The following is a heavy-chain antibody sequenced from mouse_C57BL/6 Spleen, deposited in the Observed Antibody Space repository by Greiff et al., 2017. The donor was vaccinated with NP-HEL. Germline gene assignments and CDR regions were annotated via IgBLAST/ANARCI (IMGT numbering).Heavy chain of an antibody. V-gene: IGHV1-61*01. CDR2: IYPSDSET. CDR1: GYTFTSYW. J-gene: IGHJ3*01. Sequence: QVQLQQPGAELVRPGSSVKLSCKASGYTFTSYWMDWVKQRPGQGLEWIGNIYPSDSETHYNQKFKDKATLTVDKSSSTAYMQLSSLTSEDSAVYYCARIAPSYYSNYGWFAYWGQGTLVTVSA. D-gene: IGHD2-5*01. CDR3: ARIAPSYYSNYGWFAY.